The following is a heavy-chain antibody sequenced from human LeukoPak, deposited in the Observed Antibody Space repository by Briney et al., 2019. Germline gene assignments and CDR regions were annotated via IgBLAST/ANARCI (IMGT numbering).Heavy chain of an antibody. D-gene: IGHD3-10*01. CDR1: GFTFSSYA. CDR3: ARDSNSAGEFFDAFDI. J-gene: IGHJ3*02. V-gene: IGHV3-30-3*01. CDR2: ISYDGSNK. Sequence: GGSLRLSCAASGFTFSSYAMHWVRQAPGKGLEWVAVISYDGSNKYYADSVKGRFTISRDNSKNTLYLQMNSLRAEDTAVYYCARDSNSAGEFFDAFDIWGQGTMVTVSS.